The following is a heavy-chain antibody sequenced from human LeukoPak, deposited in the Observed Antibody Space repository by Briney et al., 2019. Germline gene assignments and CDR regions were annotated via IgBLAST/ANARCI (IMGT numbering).Heavy chain of an antibody. J-gene: IGHJ6*03. CDR3: ARAGPGYYYYYMDV. Sequence: SETLSLTCTVSGGSISSYYWSRIRQPPGKGLEWIGYIYYSGSTNYNPSLKSRVTISVDTSKNQFSLKLSSVTAADTAVYYCARAGPGYYYYYMDVWGKGTTVTVSS. CDR2: IYYSGST. D-gene: IGHD1-14*01. V-gene: IGHV4-59*01. CDR1: GGSISSYY.